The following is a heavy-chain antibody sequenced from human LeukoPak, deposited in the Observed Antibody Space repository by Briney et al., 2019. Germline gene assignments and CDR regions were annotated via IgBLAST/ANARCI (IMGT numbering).Heavy chain of an antibody. Sequence: RGSLRLSCAASGFDFNVQTMSWVRQAPGKGLAWVTRMKEDGSEIYYVDSVKGRFTISRDNPKNSLYLQMNSLRAEDTAVYYCVRGGATGGRFENWGQGILVTVSS. CDR3: VRGGATGGRFEN. V-gene: IGHV3-7*01. CDR2: MKEDGSEI. CDR1: GFDFNVQT. J-gene: IGHJ4*02. D-gene: IGHD1-26*01.